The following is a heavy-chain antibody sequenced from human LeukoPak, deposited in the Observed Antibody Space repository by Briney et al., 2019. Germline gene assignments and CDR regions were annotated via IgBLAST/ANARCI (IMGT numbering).Heavy chain of an antibody. Sequence: SETLSLTCTVSGYSISSGYYWGWIRQPPGKGLEWIGSIYHSGSTYYNPSLKSRVTISVDTSKNQFSLKLSSVTAADTAVYYCARDPVDRPCSGGSCYSLNWFDPWGQGTLVTVSS. V-gene: IGHV4-38-2*02. D-gene: IGHD2-15*01. CDR2: IYHSGST. CDR1: GYSISSGYY. J-gene: IGHJ5*02. CDR3: ARDPVDRPCSGGSCYSLNWFDP.